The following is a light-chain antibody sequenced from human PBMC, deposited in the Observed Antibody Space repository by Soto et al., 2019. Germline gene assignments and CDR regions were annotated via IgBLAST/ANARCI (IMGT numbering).Light chain of an antibody. CDR1: QSVSSY. J-gene: IGKJ4*01. CDR2: DAS. CDR3: QQRRNWPPLT. Sequence: EIVLTQSPATLSLSPGERATLSCRTSQSVSSYLAWYQQKPGQAPRLLIYDASNRATGIPARFSGSGSGTDFTLTISSLGPEDFAVYYCQQRRNWPPLTFGGGTKGEIK. V-gene: IGKV3-11*01.